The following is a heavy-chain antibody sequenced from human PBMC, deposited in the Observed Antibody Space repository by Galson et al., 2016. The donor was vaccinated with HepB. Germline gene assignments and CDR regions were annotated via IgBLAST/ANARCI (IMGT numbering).Heavy chain of an antibody. CDR1: GFTFSNYA. CDR3: ARARTGRLDV. CDR2: ISYDGDNK. V-gene: IGHV3-30-3*01. J-gene: IGHJ6*02. Sequence: SLRLSCAASGFTFSNYAIHWVRQAPGKGLEWVAVISYDGDNKYYADSVKGRFTISRDNSKNTLYLQMNSLRVEDTAVYYCARARTGRLDVWGQGTTVTVSS. D-gene: IGHD1-14*01.